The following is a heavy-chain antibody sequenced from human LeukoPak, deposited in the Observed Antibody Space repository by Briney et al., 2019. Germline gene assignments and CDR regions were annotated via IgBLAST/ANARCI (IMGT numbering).Heavy chain of an antibody. Sequence: ASVKVSCKASGYTFTSYGISWVRQAPGQGLEWMGWISAYNGNTNYAQKLQSRVTMTTATSTSTAYMELRSLRSDDTAVYYCARDGYSSGWYPGGFDPWGQGTLVTVSS. J-gene: IGHJ5*02. D-gene: IGHD6-19*01. CDR3: ARDGYSSGWYPGGFDP. CDR2: ISAYNGNT. CDR1: GYTFTSYG. V-gene: IGHV1-18*01.